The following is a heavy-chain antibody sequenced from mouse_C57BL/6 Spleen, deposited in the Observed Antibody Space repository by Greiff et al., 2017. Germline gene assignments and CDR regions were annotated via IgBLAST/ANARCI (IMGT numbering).Heavy chain of an antibody. D-gene: IGHD1-1*01. CDR2: IWSGGST. V-gene: IGHV2-2*01. CDR1: GFSLTSYG. J-gene: IGHJ4*01. Sequence: VQGVESGPGLVQPSQSLSITCTVSGFSLTSYGVHWVRPSPGKGLEWLGVIWSGGSTDYNAAFISRLSISKDNSKSQVFFKMNSLQADDTAIYYCARNRDYYGSSPHAMDHWGQGTSVTVSS. CDR3: ARNRDYYGSSPHAMDH.